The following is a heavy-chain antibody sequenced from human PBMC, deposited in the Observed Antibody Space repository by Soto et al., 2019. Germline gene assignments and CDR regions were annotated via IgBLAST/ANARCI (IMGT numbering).Heavy chain of an antibody. Sequence: SVKVSCKASGGTFSSDSFSWVRQAPGQGLEWMGGIIPMFDTPIYAQKFQDRVTITADESTSTAYMQLSSLRSGDTAVYYCARSGGLDRDFNYWGQGSLDTVSS. CDR1: GGTFSSDS. D-gene: IGHD2-15*01. V-gene: IGHV1-69*13. J-gene: IGHJ4*02. CDR2: IIPMFDTP. CDR3: ARSGGLDRDFNY.